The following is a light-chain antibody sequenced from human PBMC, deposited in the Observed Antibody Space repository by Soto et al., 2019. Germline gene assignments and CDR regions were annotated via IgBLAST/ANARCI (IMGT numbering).Light chain of an antibody. CDR2: LGS. Sequence: DIVMTQSPLSLPVTPGEPASISCRSSQSLLHSNGYSYLDWYLQKPGQSPQLLIYLGSNRASGVPDRFSGSGAGTDFTLKISRVEAEDVGVYYCLQALQTWTFGQGTKGEI. CDR3: LQALQTWT. CDR1: QSLLHSNGYSY. V-gene: IGKV2-28*01. J-gene: IGKJ1*01.